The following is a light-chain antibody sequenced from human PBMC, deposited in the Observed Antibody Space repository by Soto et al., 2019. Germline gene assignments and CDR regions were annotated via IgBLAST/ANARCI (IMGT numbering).Light chain of an antibody. Sequence: QSVLTQPASVSGSPGQSITISCTGVSSDSGGYQYVSWYQQHPGKAPKLLIYDVSNRPSGVSNRLSGSESGTTASLTISGLRADDAADYISIALGRSSRLAVLGTGTKGTVL. V-gene: IGLV2-14*03. CDR3: IALGRSSRLAV. CDR2: DVS. J-gene: IGLJ1*01. CDR1: SSDSGGYQY.